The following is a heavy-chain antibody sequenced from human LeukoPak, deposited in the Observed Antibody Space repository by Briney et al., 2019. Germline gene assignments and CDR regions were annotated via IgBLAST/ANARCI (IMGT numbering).Heavy chain of an antibody. CDR2: IYYSGST. J-gene: IGHJ6*03. CDR1: GGSISSSSYY. Sequence: SETLSRTCTVSGGSISSSSYYWGWIRQPPGKGLEWIGSIYYSGSTYYNPSLKSRVTISVDTSKNQFSLKLSSVTAADTAVYYCARHLGVGAGTRNYYYYMDVWGKGTTVTVSS. CDR3: ARHLGVGAGTRNYYYYMDV. V-gene: IGHV4-39*01. D-gene: IGHD1-26*01.